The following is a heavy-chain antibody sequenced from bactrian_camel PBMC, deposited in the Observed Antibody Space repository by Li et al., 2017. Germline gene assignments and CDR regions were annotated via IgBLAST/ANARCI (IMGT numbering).Heavy chain of an antibody. CDR1: GYQYIGNC. V-gene: IGHV3S61*01. D-gene: IGHD3*01. J-gene: IGHJ6*01. CDR2: IFTGDGAT. Sequence: HVQLVESGGGSVQTGGSLRLACTAPGYQYIGNCIGWFRQAPGKEREAVARIFTGDGATYIADSVKGRFAISQDNDKTTVSLQMNDLKPEDTAMYYCAADFSSRHSRCSGDYTSWGQGTQVTVS. CDR3: AADFSSRHSRCSGDYTS.